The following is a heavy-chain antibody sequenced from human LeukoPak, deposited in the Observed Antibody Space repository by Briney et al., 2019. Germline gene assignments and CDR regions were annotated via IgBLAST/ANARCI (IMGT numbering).Heavy chain of an antibody. Sequence: SETLSLTCTVSGGSISSSTYYWGWVRQPPGKGLEWIGSIYYSGTTYYNPSLKSRVTISADTSKNQFSLKLSSVTAADTAVYYCAGGRSSVLGYWGQGTLVTVSS. D-gene: IGHD6-19*01. J-gene: IGHJ4*02. V-gene: IGHV4-39*01. CDR2: IYYSGTT. CDR3: AGGRSSVLGY. CDR1: GGSISSSTYY.